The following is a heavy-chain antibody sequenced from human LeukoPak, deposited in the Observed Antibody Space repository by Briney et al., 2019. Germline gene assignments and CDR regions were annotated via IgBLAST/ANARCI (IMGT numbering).Heavy chain of an antibody. J-gene: IGHJ6*03. V-gene: IGHV3-7*01. CDR3: ARDSPRGWSMDV. Sequence: AGSLRLSCAASGFTFSYYWMYWVRQAPGKGLEWVASIKLDGSEQYYLGSVKGRFTISRDNARNSLYLQMNSLRAEDTAMYYCARDSPRGWSMDVWGKGTTVTVSS. CDR1: GFTFSYYW. D-gene: IGHD3-10*01. CDR2: IKLDGSEQ.